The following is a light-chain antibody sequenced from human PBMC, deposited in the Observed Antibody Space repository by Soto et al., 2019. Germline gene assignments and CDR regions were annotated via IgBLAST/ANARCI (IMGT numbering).Light chain of an antibody. CDR2: GAS. CDR1: QSVSSSY. CDR3: QQYGSSLFT. V-gene: IGKV3-20*01. J-gene: IGKJ3*01. Sequence: EIVLTQSPGTLSLSPGERATLSCRASQSVSSSYLAWYQQKPGQAPRLLIYGASSRATGIPDRFSGSGSGTDFTLTSSRLEPGDFAVYYCQQYGSSLFTFGPGTKVDIK.